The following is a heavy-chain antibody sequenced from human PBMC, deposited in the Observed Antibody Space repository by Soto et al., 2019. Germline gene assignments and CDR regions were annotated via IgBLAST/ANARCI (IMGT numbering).Heavy chain of an antibody. V-gene: IGHV3-23*01. CDR2: ISAGGGSP. CDR1: GYSFSTYA. D-gene: IGHD5-18*01. Sequence: PGGSLRLSCAASGYSFSTYAMIWVRQAPGKGLEWVSGISAGGGSPFIADSVKGRFTISRDNSKNTLYLQMNSLRAEDTAVYYCAKDQAWLDYWGQGTLVTVSS. CDR3: AKDQAWLDY. J-gene: IGHJ4*02.